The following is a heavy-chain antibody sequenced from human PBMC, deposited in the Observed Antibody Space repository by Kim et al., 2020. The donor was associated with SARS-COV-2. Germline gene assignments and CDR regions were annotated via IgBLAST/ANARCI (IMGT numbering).Heavy chain of an antibody. D-gene: IGHD3-9*01. CDR2: ISSSSSYI. CDR3: AREWPPHYDILTGYSRLHYYYGMDV. CDR1: GFTFSSYS. Sequence: GGSLRLSCAASGFTFSSYSMNWVRQAPGKGLEWVSSISSSSSYIYYADSVKGRFTISRDNAKNSLYLQMNSLRAEDTAVYYCAREWPPHYDILTGYSRLHYYYGMDVWGQGTTVTVSS. V-gene: IGHV3-21*01. J-gene: IGHJ6*02.